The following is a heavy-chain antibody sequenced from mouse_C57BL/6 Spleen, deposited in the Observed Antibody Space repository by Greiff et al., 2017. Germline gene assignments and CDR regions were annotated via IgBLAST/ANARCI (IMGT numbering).Heavy chain of an antibody. CDR2: IYPSDSET. Sequence: VQLQQPGAELVRPGSSVKLSCKASGYTFTSYWMDWVKQRPGQGLEWIGNIYPSDSETHYNQKFKDKATLTVDKSSSKAYMQLSSLTSEDSAVYYCARRGIYGSSPYWYFEVWGTGTTVTVSS. J-gene: IGHJ1*03. CDR3: ARRGIYGSSPYWYFEV. V-gene: IGHV1-61*01. D-gene: IGHD1-1*01. CDR1: GYTFTSYW.